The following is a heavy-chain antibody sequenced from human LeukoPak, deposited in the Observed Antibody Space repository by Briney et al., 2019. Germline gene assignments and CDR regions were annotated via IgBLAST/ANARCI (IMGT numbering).Heavy chain of an antibody. V-gene: IGHV1-24*01. J-gene: IGHJ4*02. Sequence: ASVKVSCKVSGYTLTELSMHWVRQAPGKGLERMGGFDPEDGETIYAQKFQGRVTMTEDTSTDTAYMELSSLRSEDTAVYYCATGSAYSSGWLDYFDYWGQGTLVTVSS. D-gene: IGHD6-19*01. CDR3: ATGSAYSSGWLDYFDY. CDR1: GYTLTELS. CDR2: FDPEDGET.